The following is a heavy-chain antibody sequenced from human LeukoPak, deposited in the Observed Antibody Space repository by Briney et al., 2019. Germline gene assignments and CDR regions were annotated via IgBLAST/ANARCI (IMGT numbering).Heavy chain of an antibody. J-gene: IGHJ3*02. D-gene: IGHD2-15*01. Sequence: SETLSLTCAVYGGSFSGYYWSWIRQPPGKGLEGLGDINHSGSTNYNPSLKSRVTISVDTSKDQFSLKLSSVTAADTAVYYCARVGGYCSGGSCFRRNGHDAFDIWGQGTMVTVSS. CDR2: INHSGST. CDR1: GGSFSGYY. CDR3: ARVGGYCSGGSCFRRNGHDAFDI. V-gene: IGHV4-34*01.